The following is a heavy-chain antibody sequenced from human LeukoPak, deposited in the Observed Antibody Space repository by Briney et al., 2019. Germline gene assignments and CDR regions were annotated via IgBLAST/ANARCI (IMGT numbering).Heavy chain of an antibody. Sequence: PSETLSLTCAVYGGSFSGYYWSWIRQPPGKGLEWIGEINHSGSTNYNPSLKSRVTISVDTSKNQFSLKLSSVTAADTAVYYCARERPWAYDSYGRPFDYWGQGTLVTVSS. D-gene: IGHD5-18*01. J-gene: IGHJ4*02. V-gene: IGHV4-34*01. CDR3: ARERPWAYDSYGRPFDY. CDR1: GGSFSGYY. CDR2: INHSGST.